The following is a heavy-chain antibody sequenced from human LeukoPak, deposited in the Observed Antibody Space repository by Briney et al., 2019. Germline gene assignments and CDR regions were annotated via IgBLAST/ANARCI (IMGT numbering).Heavy chain of an antibody. V-gene: IGHV3-43D*04. D-gene: IGHD1-26*01. J-gene: IGHJ4*02. CDR1: GFTFDDYA. CDR3: AKDMGLWEGCVDY. CDR2: ISWDGGST. Sequence: GGSLRLSCAASGFTFDDYAMHWVRQAPGKGLEWVSLISWDGGSTYYADSVKGRFPISRDNSKNSLYLQMNSLRAEDTALYYCAKDMGLWEGCVDYWGQGTLVTVSS.